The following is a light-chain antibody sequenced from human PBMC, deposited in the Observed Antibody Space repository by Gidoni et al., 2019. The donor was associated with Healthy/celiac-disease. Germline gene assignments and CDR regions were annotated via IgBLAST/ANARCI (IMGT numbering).Light chain of an antibody. V-gene: IGKV3-11*01. J-gene: IGKJ2*01. CDR1: QSVSSY. Sequence: EIVLTQSPATLSLSPGERATLSCRASQSVSSYLAWYQQKPGQAPRLLIYDASNRATGIPARFSGSGSVTDFTLTISSLEPEDFAVYYCQQRSNWPHTFXQXTKLEIK. CDR2: DAS. CDR3: QQRSNWPHT.